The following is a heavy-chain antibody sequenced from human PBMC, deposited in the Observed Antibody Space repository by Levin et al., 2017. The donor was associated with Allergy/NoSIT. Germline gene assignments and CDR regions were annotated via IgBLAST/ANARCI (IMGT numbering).Heavy chain of an antibody. D-gene: IGHD2-15*01. CDR2: ISYDGSNK. V-gene: IGHV3-30*18. Sequence: GESLKISCAASGFTFSSYGMHWVRQAPGKGLEWVAVISYDGSNKYYADSVKGRFTISRDNSKNTLYLQMNSLRAEDTAVYYCAKGWWAWGQGTLVTVSS. CDR1: GFTFSSYG. J-gene: IGHJ5*02. CDR3: AKGWWA.